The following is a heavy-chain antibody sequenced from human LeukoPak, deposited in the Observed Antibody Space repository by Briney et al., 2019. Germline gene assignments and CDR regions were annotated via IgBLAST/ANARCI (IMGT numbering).Heavy chain of an antibody. CDR1: GGSFSGYY. CDR2: INHSGGT. Sequence: PSETLSLTCAVYGGSFSGYYWSWIRQPPGKGLEWIGEINHSGGTNYNPSLKSRVTISVDTSKNQFSLKLSSVTAADTAVYYCARGAFTPYSSGSFPRGSHLVSLDYWGQGTLVTVSS. D-gene: IGHD6-25*01. V-gene: IGHV4-34*01. J-gene: IGHJ4*02. CDR3: ARGAFTPYSSGSFPRGSHLVSLDY.